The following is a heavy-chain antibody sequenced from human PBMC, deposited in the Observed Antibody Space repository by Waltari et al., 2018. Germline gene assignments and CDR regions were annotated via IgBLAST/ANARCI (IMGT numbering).Heavy chain of an antibody. CDR2: RNPNRGGT. CDR3: ARTQNYYDSSGYTDAFDI. J-gene: IGHJ3*02. Sequence: QVQLVQSGAEVKKPGASVKVSCKASGYTFTGYYMHWVRQAPGHGLEWMGWRNPNRGGTNYAQKFQGWGTMTRDTSISTAYMELSRLRSDDTAVYYCARTQNYYDSSGYTDAFDIWGQGTMVTVSS. CDR1: GYTFTGYY. D-gene: IGHD3-22*01. V-gene: IGHV1-2*04.